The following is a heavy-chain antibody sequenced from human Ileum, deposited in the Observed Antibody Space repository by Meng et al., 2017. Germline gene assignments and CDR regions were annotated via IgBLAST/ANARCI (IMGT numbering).Heavy chain of an antibody. CDR2: IHHSGST. D-gene: IGHD7-27*01. CDR3: ARGTGDIRVGFDY. Sequence: QVQLQESGPGLGKPSGTLSLTCTVSGASIIGVNWWTWVRQTPGKGLEWIGEIHHSGSTNSIPPLKSRVTLSVDKSKNQFSLSMTSVTAADTAVYYCARGTGDIRVGFDYWGQGTLVTVSS. CDR1: GASIIGVNW. V-gene: IGHV4-4*02. J-gene: IGHJ4*02.